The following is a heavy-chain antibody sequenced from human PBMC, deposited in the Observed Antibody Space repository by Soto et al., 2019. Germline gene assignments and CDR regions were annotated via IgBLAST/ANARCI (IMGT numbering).Heavy chain of an antibody. CDR2: IYKTGSD. Sequence: QVQLQESGPGLVKPSQTLSLTCTVSGGSITSGDYYCSWIRQPPGKGLEWIGYIYKTGSDWYNTSLNRRLSISIDTSKNQCALKVSSVTAADTAVYYCARAREAPYSRPYDDYGMDVWGQGTTVTVS. D-gene: IGHD2-21*01. V-gene: IGHV4-30-4*01. CDR3: ARAREAPYSRPYDDYGMDV. J-gene: IGHJ6*02. CDR1: GGSITSGDYY.